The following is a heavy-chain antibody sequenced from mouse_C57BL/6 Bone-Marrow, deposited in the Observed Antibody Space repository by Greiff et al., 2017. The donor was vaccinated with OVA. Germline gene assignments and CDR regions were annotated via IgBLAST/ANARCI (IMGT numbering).Heavy chain of an antibody. Sequence: QVQLKESGPGLVQPSQSLSITCTVSGFSLTSYGVHWVRQSPGKGLEWLGVIWRGGSTAYNAAFMSRLSITKDNSKSQVFFKMNRLQADDTAIYSCAKKGGNYVGFAYWGQGTLVTVSA. V-gene: IGHV2-5*01. CDR1: GFSLTSYG. J-gene: IGHJ3*01. D-gene: IGHD2-1*01. CDR3: AKKGGNYVGFAY. CDR2: IWRGGST.